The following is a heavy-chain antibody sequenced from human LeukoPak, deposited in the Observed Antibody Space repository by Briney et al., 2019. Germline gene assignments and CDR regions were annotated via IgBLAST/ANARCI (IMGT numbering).Heavy chain of an antibody. J-gene: IGHJ4*02. D-gene: IGHD5-18*01. CDR3: ARGSGYSYGFTGRERTKSRLDY. CDR1: GFTFSSYG. Sequence: PGRSLRLPCAASGFTFSSYGMHWVRQAPGKGLEWVAVISYDGSNKYYADSVKGRFTISRDNSKNTLYLQMNSLRAEDMAVYYCARGSGYSYGFTGRERTKSRLDYWGQGTLVTVSS. CDR2: ISYDGSNK. V-gene: IGHV3-30*03.